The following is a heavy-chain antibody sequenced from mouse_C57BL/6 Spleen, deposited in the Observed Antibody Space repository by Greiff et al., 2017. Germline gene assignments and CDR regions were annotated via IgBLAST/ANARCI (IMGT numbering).Heavy chain of an antibody. D-gene: IGHD2-2*01. J-gene: IGHJ4*01. CDR2: ISYSGST. Sequence: VQLKESGPGMVKPSQSLSLTCTVTGYSITSGYDWHWIRHFPGNKLEWMGYISYSGSTNYNPSLKSRISITHDTSKNHFFLKLNSVTTEDTATYYCARGGLRLEKAMDYWGQGTSVTVSS. CDR1: GYSITSGYD. CDR3: ARGGLRLEKAMDY. V-gene: IGHV3-1*01.